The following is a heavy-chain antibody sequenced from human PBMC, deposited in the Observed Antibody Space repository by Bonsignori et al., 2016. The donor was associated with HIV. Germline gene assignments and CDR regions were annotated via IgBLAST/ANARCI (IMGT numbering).Heavy chain of an antibody. CDR2: ISSSSSYI. D-gene: IGHD2-8*01. J-gene: IGHJ4*02. Sequence: VRQAPGKGLEWVSSISSSSSYIYYADSVKGRFTISRDNAKNSLYLQMNSLRAEDTAVYYCARDHPDCTNDVCYRENFDYWGQGTLVTVSS. CDR3: ARDHPDCTNDVCYRENFDY. V-gene: IGHV3-21*01.